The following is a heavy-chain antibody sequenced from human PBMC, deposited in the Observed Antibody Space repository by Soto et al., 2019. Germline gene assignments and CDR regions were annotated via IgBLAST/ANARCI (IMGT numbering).Heavy chain of an antibody. V-gene: IGHV4-39*02. Sequence: QLQLQESGPGLVTPSETLSLTCIVSGASFTSSSFYWVWIRQPPGKGLEWIGSIYYDGTTYYNPSLKSRATVSVDTSNNHFSLKLNSVTAADTAVYYCTRRGHVSGPTWGQGTLVTVSS. CDR1: GASFTSSSFY. D-gene: IGHD6-25*01. CDR2: IYYDGTT. CDR3: TRRGHVSGPT. J-gene: IGHJ4*02.